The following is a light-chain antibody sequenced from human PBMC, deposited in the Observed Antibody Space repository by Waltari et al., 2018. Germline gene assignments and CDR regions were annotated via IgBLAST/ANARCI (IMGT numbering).Light chain of an antibody. CDR2: DAS. J-gene: IGKJ2*01. Sequence: EIVLTQSPATLSLSPGQRATPSCMASQSINNFLAWYQQKPGQPPRLLIADASSRATGIPARFSGSGSGTDFTLTISRLEPEDFAIYYCQLRDNWPPYTFGQGTKLEIK. V-gene: IGKV3-11*01. CDR1: QSINNF. CDR3: QLRDNWPPYT.